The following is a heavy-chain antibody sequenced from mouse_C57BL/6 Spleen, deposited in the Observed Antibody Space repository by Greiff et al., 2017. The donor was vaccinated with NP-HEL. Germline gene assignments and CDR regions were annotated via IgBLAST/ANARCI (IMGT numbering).Heavy chain of an antibody. Sequence: QVHVKQPGAELVKPGASVKLSCKASGYTFTSYWMQWVKQRPGQGLEWIGEIDPSDSYTNYNQKFKGKATLTVDTSSSTAYMQLSSLTSEDSAVYYCARYYGSSYAMDYWGQGTSVTVSS. D-gene: IGHD1-1*01. CDR1: GYTFTSYW. V-gene: IGHV1-50*01. J-gene: IGHJ4*01. CDR2: IDPSDSYT. CDR3: ARYYGSSYAMDY.